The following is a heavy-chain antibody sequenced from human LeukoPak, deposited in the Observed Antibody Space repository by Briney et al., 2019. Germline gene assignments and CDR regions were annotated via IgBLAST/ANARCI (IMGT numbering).Heavy chain of an antibody. J-gene: IGHJ4*02. D-gene: IGHD3-22*01. CDR1: GFTFSSYA. CDR2: ISSNGGST. V-gene: IGHV3-64*01. Sequence: GGSLRLSCAASGFTFSSYAMHWVRQAPGKGLEYVSAISSNGGSTYYANSVKGRFTISRDNSKNTLYLQMGSLRAEDMAVYYCARVMYYYDSSGYSLDYWGQGTLVTVSS. CDR3: ARVMYYYDSSGYSLDY.